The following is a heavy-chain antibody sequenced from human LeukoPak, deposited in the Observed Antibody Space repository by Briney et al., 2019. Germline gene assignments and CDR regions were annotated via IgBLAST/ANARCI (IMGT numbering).Heavy chain of an antibody. CDR2: INSDGSST. D-gene: IGHD3-3*01. CDR3: ARGSYYDFWSGYSCGMDV. CDR1: GFTFSSYW. J-gene: IGHJ6*02. Sequence: GGSLRLSCAASGFTFSSYWMHWVRQAPGKGLVWVSRINSDGSSTSYADSVKGRFTISRDNAKNTLYLQMNSLRAEDTAVYYCARGSYYDFWSGYSCGMDVWGQGTTVTVSS. V-gene: IGHV3-74*01.